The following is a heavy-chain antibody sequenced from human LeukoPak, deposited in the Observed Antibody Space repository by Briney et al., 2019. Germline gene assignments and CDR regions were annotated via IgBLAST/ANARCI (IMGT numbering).Heavy chain of an antibody. D-gene: IGHD2-2*01. CDR2: MNHSGST. CDR3: ARSFTSRGGDFDY. V-gene: IGHV4-34*01. J-gene: IGHJ4*02. Sequence: PSETLSLTCAVYGGSFSGYYWTWIRQQPGKGLEWIGEMNHSGSTNYNPSLKSRVTISVDTSKNQFSLKLSSVTAADTAVYYCARSFTSRGGDFDYWGQGTVVTVSS. CDR1: GGSFSGYY.